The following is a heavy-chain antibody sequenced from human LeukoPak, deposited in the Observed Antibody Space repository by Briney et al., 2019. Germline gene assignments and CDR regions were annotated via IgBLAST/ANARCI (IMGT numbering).Heavy chain of an antibody. V-gene: IGHV1-8*02. Sequence: ASVKVSCKASGYTFTSYDINWVRQATGQGLEWMGWMNPNSGNTGYAQKFQGRVTMTEDTSTDTAYMELSSLRSEDTAVYYCATGPGSSTTAGPFDYWGQGTLVTVSS. CDR2: MNPNSGNT. D-gene: IGHD1-26*01. CDR1: GYTFTSYD. J-gene: IGHJ4*02. CDR3: ATGPGSSTTAGPFDY.